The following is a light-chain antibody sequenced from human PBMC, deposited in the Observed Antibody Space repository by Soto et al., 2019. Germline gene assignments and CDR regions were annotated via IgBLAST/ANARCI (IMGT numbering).Light chain of an antibody. J-gene: IGKJ1*01. CDR1: RSLSSTS. V-gene: IGKV3-20*01. CDR3: QQYGSSPRT. Sequence: EIVLTQSPGTLSLSPGELAALSCRASRSLSSTSLAWYQQRPGQAPRLLIYDASGRATGIPDRFSGSGSGTDFTLTINRLEPDDLAVYYCQQYGSSPRTFGKGTKV. CDR2: DAS.